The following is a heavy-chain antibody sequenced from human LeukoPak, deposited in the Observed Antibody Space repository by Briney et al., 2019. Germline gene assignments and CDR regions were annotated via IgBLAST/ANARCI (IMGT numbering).Heavy chain of an antibody. CDR2: IRYDGSNE. CDR3: ARGGYYYDSSGYSDAFDI. CDR1: GFTFSNFG. Sequence: PGGSLRLSCAASGFTFSNFGMHWVRQAPGKGLEWVAFIRYDGSNEYYADSVKGRFTISRDNSKNTLYLQMNSLRAEDTAVYYCARGGYYYDSSGYSDAFDIWGQGTMVTVSS. J-gene: IGHJ3*02. V-gene: IGHV3-30*02. D-gene: IGHD3-22*01.